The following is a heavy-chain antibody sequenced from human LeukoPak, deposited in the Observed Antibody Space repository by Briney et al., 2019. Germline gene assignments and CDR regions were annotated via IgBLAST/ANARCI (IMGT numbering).Heavy chain of an antibody. D-gene: IGHD6-13*01. CDR2: IYPGDSDT. CDR1: GYSFTNYW. Sequence: GESLKISCKGSGYSFTNYWIGWVRQMPGKGLEWMGIIYPGDSDTRYSPSFQGQVTISADKSISTAYLQWSSLKASDTAVYYCARLGRNFRIATAGSDGCDIWGQGTMVTVSS. CDR3: ARLGRNFRIATAGSDGCDI. J-gene: IGHJ3*02. V-gene: IGHV5-51*01.